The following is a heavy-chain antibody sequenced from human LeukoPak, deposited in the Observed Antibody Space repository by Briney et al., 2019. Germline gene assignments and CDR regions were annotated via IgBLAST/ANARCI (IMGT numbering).Heavy chain of an antibody. CDR2: IKQDGSEK. CDR3: ARAPRESYFDY. D-gene: IGHD3-10*01. V-gene: IGHV3-7*02. Sequence: GGSLRLSCAASGFTFRSYWMTWVRQAPGKGLEWVANIKQDGSEKYYVDSVKGRFTISRDNAKNPLYLQMNSLRAEDTAVYYCARAPRESYFDYWGQGTLVTVSS. CDR1: GFTFRSYW. J-gene: IGHJ4*02.